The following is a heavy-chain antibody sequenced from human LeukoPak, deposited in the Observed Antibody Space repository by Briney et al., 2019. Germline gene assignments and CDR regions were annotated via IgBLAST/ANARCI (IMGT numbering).Heavy chain of an antibody. CDR2: ISGSGGTT. Sequence: PGGSLRLSCAASGFAFSTYAMSWVRQAPGKGLEWVSSISGSGGTTYYADSVKSRFTISRDNSKNTLYLQMSSLRAEDPAVYYCAKDGLVGATIAYYFDYWGKGTLVTVSS. CDR3: AKDGLVGATIAYYFDY. V-gene: IGHV3-23*01. J-gene: IGHJ4*02. D-gene: IGHD1-26*01. CDR1: GFAFSTYA.